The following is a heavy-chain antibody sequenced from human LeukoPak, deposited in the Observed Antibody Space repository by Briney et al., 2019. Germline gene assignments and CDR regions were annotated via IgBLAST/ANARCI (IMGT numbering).Heavy chain of an antibody. Sequence: GGSLRLSCAASGFTFSSYAMSWVRQAPGKGLEWVSAISGSGGSTYYADSVKGRFTISRDNSKSTLYLQMNSLRVEDTSVYYCAREISMFVNAFDLWGQGTLVAVSS. CDR2: ISGSGGST. V-gene: IGHV3-23*01. D-gene: IGHD3-10*02. CDR3: AREISMFVNAFDL. J-gene: IGHJ3*01. CDR1: GFTFSSYA.